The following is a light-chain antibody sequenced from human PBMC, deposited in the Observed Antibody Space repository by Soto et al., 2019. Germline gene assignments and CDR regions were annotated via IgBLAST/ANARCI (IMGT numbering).Light chain of an antibody. V-gene: IGLV1-40*01. CDR2: ANS. J-gene: IGLJ3*02. CDR3: SSFTSSSTQV. Sequence: QSVLTQPPSVSGAPGQRVTISCTGSSSNFGTGYAVHWYQQLPGTAPKLLIYANSNRPSGVPDRFSGSKSGTSASLAITGLQAEDEADYYCSSFTSSSTQVLGGGTKLTVL. CDR1: SSNFGTGYA.